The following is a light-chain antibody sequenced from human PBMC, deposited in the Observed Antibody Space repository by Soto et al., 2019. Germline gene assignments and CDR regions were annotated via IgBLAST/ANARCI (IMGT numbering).Light chain of an antibody. Sequence: QLVLTHSSSASASLGSSVKFTCTLSSGHSTYIIAWHQQQPGKAPRYLMKLEGSGSYNKGSGVPDRFSGSSSGADRYLTISNLQFEDDADYYCETWDSNSWVFGGGTQLTVL. J-gene: IGLJ3*02. CDR1: SGHSTYI. V-gene: IGLV4-60*02. CDR2: LEGSGSY. CDR3: ETWDSNSWV.